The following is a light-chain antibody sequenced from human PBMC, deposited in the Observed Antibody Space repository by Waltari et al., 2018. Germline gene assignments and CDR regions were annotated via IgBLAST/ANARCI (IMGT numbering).Light chain of an antibody. V-gene: IGLV2-14*03. J-gene: IGLJ3*02. CDR2: DVS. CDR3: ASYISYSTLEL. Sequence: QSALTRPASVSGSPGQSISISCTGTSSDLGAYNYVSWYQQHPGKAPRLIIFDVSSRPSGVSSRFSGSKSGNTASLTISGLQGEDEAKYYCASYISYSTLELFGGGTSLTVL. CDR1: SSDLGAYNY.